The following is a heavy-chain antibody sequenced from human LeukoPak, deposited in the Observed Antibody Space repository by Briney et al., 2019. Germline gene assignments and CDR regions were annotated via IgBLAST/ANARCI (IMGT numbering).Heavy chain of an antibody. Sequence: SETLSLTCAVYGGSFSGYYWSWIRQPPGKGLEWIGEINHSGSTNYNPSLKSRVTISVDTSKNQFSLKLSSVTAADTAVYYCARHTLGYCSGGSCMYNWFDPWGQGTLVTVSS. CDR1: GGSFSGYY. D-gene: IGHD2-15*01. V-gene: IGHV4-34*01. CDR2: INHSGST. J-gene: IGHJ5*02. CDR3: ARHTLGYCSGGSCMYNWFDP.